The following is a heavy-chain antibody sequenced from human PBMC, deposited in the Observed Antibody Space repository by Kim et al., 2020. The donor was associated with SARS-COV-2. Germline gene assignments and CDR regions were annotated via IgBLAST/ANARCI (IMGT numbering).Heavy chain of an antibody. D-gene: IGHD5-12*01. CDR3: ARDLRGYSGYDPRYFDL. Sequence: ASVKVSCKASGYTFTSYYIHWVRQAPGQGLEWMGIINPSGGSTSYAQKFQGRVTMTRDTSTSTVYMDLSSLRSEDTAVYYCARDLRGYSGYDPRYFDLWGRGTLVTVSS. J-gene: IGHJ2*01. CDR2: INPSGGST. V-gene: IGHV1-46*01. CDR1: GYTFTSYY.